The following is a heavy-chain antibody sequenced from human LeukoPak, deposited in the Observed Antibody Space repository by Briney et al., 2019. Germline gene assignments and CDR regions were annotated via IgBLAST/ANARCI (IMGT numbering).Heavy chain of an antibody. CDR1: GVTISSTNFS. CDR2: INTTVSG. D-gene: IGHD2-21*01. CDR3: ARVIARRAGQIFPDY. J-gene: IGHJ4*02. Sequence: SQTLSLTCTVSGVTISSTNFSWVCIPPPPGKGLQWILRINTTVSGSSNPSLARLATLSLYTTDNKYSPRISAVTAAHTAVYYCARVIARRAGQIFPDYWGQGNLVTVSS. V-gene: IGHV4-61*02.